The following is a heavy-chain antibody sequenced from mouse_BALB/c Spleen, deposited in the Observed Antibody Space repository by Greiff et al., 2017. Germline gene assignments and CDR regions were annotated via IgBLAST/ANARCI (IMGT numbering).Heavy chain of an antibody. J-gene: IGHJ2*01. Sequence: EVQLQESGGGLVKPGGSLKLSCAASGFTFSSYTMSWVRQTPEKRLEWVATISSGGSYTYYPDSVKGRFTISRDNAKNTLYLQMSSLKSEDTAMYYCTNYGYGYWGQDTTLTVSS. CDR2: ISSGGSYT. D-gene: IGHD1-2*01. CDR3: TNYGYGY. CDR1: GFTFSSYT. V-gene: IGHV5-6-4*01.